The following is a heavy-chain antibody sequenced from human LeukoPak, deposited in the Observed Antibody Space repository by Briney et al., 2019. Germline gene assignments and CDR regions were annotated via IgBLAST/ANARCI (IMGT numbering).Heavy chain of an antibody. CDR2: VYTSGGT. CDR1: GGSLRTYY. Sequence: SETLDLTCSVSGGSLRTYYWSWIRQPAGKGLEWIGRVYTSGGTDYNPSLKSRVTMSVDTSRNQFSLKLSSVTAADTAVYYCARGDSGWPNYFDYWGQGALVTVSS. CDR3: ARGDSGWPNYFDY. J-gene: IGHJ4*02. V-gene: IGHV4-4*07. D-gene: IGHD6-19*01.